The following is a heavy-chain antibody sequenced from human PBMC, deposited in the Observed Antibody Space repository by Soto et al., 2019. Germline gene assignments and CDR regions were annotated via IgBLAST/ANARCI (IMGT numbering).Heavy chain of an antibody. V-gene: IGHV4-30-4*01. CDR1: GDSISSVDYY. CDR3: ARLFAYYDKEPGAFDI. D-gene: IGHD3-22*01. CDR2: IYYSGNT. J-gene: IGHJ3*02. Sequence: SETLSLTCTVSGDSISSVDYYWSWIRQPPGKGLEWIGYIYYSGNTYYNPSLKSRVIISVDTSKNQFSLNLNSLAAPDTAVYYCARLFAYYDKEPGAFDIWGHGTMVTVSS.